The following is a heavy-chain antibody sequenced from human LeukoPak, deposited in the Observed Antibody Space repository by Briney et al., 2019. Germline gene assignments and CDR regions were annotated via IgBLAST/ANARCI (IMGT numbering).Heavy chain of an antibody. CDR2: IYYSGST. D-gene: IGHD3-22*01. Sequence: RTSETLSLTCTVSGGSISSSSYYWGWIRQPPGKGLEWIGSIYYSGSTYYNPSLKSRVTISVDTSKNQFSLKLSSVTAADTAVYYCARDPPQSGYYDSSGYQHAFDIWGQGTMVTVSS. CDR3: ARDPPQSGYYDSSGYQHAFDI. CDR1: GGSISSSSYY. V-gene: IGHV4-39*07. J-gene: IGHJ3*02.